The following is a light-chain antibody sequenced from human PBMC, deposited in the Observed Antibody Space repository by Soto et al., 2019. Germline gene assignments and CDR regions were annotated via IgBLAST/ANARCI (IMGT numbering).Light chain of an antibody. CDR3: QQTYTSHPWS. CDR1: QTIGKY. Sequence: DIQMTQSPYSLSASVGDRITITCRASQTIGKYLNWYQQKEGRAPQILINTASTLQVGVPSRFSGSGSGTDFTLIISNLQPEDFATYYCQQTYTSHPWSCGQGTKVEI. V-gene: IGKV1-39*01. CDR2: TAS. J-gene: IGKJ1*01.